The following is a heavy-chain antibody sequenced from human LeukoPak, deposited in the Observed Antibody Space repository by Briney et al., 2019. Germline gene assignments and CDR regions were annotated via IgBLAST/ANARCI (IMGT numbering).Heavy chain of an antibody. Sequence: SETLSLTCTVSGGSISSSSYYWGWIRQPPGKGLEWIGSIYYSGSTYYNPSLKSRVTISVDTSKNQFSLKLSSVTAADTAVYYCARSGWYRRYYYYMDVWGKGTTVTISS. D-gene: IGHD6-19*01. CDR2: IYYSGST. CDR1: GGSISSSSYY. CDR3: ARSGWYRRYYYYMDV. V-gene: IGHV4-39*01. J-gene: IGHJ6*03.